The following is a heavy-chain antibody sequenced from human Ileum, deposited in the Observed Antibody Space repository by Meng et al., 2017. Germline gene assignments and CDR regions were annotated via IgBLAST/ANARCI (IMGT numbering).Heavy chain of an antibody. CDR2: ISHSGIA. V-gene: IGHV4-4*02. CDR3: ARHGGYSQDF. CDR1: SGSISSNTY. Sequence: QVQLQEAGPGLVRPSEPLSLTCAVSSGSISSNTYWSWVRKPHGKGLEWIGQISHSGIAYYNPSLKSRVTMSVDKSKSQFSLMLTSVTAADTAIYYCARHGGYSQDFWGQGTLVTVSS. D-gene: IGHD4-23*01. J-gene: IGHJ4*02.